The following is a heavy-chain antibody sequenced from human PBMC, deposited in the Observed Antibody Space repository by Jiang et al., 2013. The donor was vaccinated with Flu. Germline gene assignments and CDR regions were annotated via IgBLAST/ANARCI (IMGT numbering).Heavy chain of an antibody. V-gene: IGHV3-66*01. CDR2: YYSGGGT. CDR3: AGMSDGYNMIGDY. CDR1: GFTVSVNY. J-gene: IGHJ4*02. Sequence: QLLESGGGLVQPGGSLRLSCAASGFTVSVNYMSWVRQAPGKGLEWVSLYYSGGGTYYADSVKGRFAISRDNSRNTLYLQMNSLRAEDTAVYYCAGMSDGYNMIGDYWGQGTLVTVSS. D-gene: IGHD1-14*01.